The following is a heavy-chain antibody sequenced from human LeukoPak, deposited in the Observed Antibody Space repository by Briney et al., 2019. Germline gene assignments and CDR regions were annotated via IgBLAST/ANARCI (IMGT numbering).Heavy chain of an antibody. CDR3: ARDRGYCSGGSCYYVGAFDI. D-gene: IGHD2-15*01. J-gene: IGHJ3*02. CDR2: IYYSGST. V-gene: IGHV4-59*01. Sequence: SDTLSLTCTVSSGSISSYYWSCLRQPPGKGLECIGYIYYSGSTKYNPAVKRRVSIPVGASTTQSSLKLSTVTAADTAVYYCARDRGYCSGGSCYYVGAFDIWGQGTMVTVSS. CDR1: SGSISSYY.